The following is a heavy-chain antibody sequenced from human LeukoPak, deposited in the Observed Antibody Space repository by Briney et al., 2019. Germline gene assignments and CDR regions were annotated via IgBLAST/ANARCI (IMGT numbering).Heavy chain of an antibody. Sequence: ASVKVSCKVSGYTLTELSMHWVRQAPGKGLEWMGGFDPEDGETIYAQKFQGRVTMTEDTSTDTAYMELSSLRSEDTAVYYCASLEVGATTYYYYGMDVWGQGTTVTVSS. J-gene: IGHJ6*02. CDR3: ASLEVGATTYYYYGMDV. V-gene: IGHV1-24*01. CDR1: GYTLTELS. D-gene: IGHD1-26*01. CDR2: FDPEDGET.